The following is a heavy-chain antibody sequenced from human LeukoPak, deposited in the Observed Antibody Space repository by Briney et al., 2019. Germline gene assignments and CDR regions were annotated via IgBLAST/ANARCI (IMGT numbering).Heavy chain of an antibody. Sequence: GGSLRLSCAASGFTFSSYSMNWVRQAPGKGLEWVSSISSSSSYIYYADSVKGRFTISRDNAKNSLDLQMNSLKTEDTAVYYCTRVGDDYYDSSGDDYWGQGTLVTVSS. CDR1: GFTFSSYS. V-gene: IGHV3-21*03. CDR3: TRVGDDYYDSSGDDY. D-gene: IGHD3-22*01. CDR2: ISSSSSYI. J-gene: IGHJ4*02.